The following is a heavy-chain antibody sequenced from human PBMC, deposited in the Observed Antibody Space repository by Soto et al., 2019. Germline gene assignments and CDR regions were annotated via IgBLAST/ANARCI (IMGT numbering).Heavy chain of an antibody. CDR1: CGSISSYY. D-gene: IGHD3-9*01. J-gene: IGHJ4*02. CDR3: ARHSPDFDWLSQFDY. CDR2: IFYFGST. Sequence: SETLSLTCTVSCGSISSYYWSWIRQTPGKGLEWIGYIFYFGSTNYNPSLKSRVTLSIDTSKNQLSLKLSSVTAADTAVYYCARHSPDFDWLSQFDYWGQGTLVTVS. V-gene: IGHV4-59*08.